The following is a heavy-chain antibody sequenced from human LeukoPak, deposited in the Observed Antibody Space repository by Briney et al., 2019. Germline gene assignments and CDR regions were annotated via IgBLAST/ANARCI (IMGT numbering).Heavy chain of an antibody. Sequence: SETLSLTCTVSGYSISSGYYWGWIRQPPGKGLEWIGSIYHSGSTYYNPSLRSRVTISVDTSKNQFSLKLSSVTAADTAVYYCARVRGEAFDPWGQGTLVIVSS. V-gene: IGHV4-38-2*02. CDR2: IYHSGST. J-gene: IGHJ5*02. CDR1: GYSISSGYY. D-gene: IGHD3-10*01. CDR3: ARVRGEAFDP.